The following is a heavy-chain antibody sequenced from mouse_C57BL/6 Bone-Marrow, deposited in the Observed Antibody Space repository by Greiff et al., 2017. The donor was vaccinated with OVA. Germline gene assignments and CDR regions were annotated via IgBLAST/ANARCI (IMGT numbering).Heavy chain of an antibody. V-gene: IGHV5-12*01. CDR1: GFTFSDFY. Sequence: DVMLVESGGGLVQPGGSLKLSCAASGFTFSDFYMYWIRQTPEKRLEWVAYISNGGGSTYYPDIVKGRFTISRDNAKNTLYLQMSRLKSEDTAMYYCARLDAMDYWGQGTSVTVSS. J-gene: IGHJ4*01. CDR2: ISNGGGST. CDR3: ARLDAMDY.